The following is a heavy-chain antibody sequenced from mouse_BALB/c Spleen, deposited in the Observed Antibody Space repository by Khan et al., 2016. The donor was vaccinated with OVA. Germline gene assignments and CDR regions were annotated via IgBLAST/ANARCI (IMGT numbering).Heavy chain of an antibody. D-gene: IGHD1-1*01. CDR3: SRLAYYYDSEGFAY. CDR1: GFTFSTYG. Sequence: EVQLVESGGDVVKPGGSLKLSCTASGFTFSTYGMSWVRQTPDKRLEWVATVSTGGHYTYYSDTVKGRFTISRDNDKNTLYLQMSSLRSEDTAMFYCSRLAYYYDSEGFAYWGQGTLVTVSA. J-gene: IGHJ3*01. CDR2: VSTGGHYT. V-gene: IGHV5-6*01.